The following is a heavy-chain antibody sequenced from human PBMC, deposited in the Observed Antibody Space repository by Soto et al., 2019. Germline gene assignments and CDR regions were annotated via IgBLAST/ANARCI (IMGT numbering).Heavy chain of an antibody. CDR3: AKGRGGSGSLTPRVDF. V-gene: IGHV3-23*01. CDR2: ISGGGDTT. D-gene: IGHD3-10*01. Sequence: EVQLLESGGGLVQPGGSLRLSCAASGFTFNNYAMTWVRQAPGKGLEWVSAISGGGDTTSYADSVKGRFTVSRDGSKNTLYLQMHSLRAEDTALYYCAKGRGGSGSLTPRVDFWGQGTLVTVSS. CDR1: GFTFNNYA. J-gene: IGHJ4*02.